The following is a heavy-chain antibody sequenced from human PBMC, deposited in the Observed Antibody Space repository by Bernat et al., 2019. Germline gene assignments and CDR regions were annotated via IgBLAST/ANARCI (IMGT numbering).Heavy chain of an antibody. V-gene: IGHV3-23*01. CDR2: ISGSGGST. CDR1: GFTFSSYA. CDR3: AQDQIRNPRWSRGDY. D-gene: IGHD1-14*01. Sequence: EVQLLESGGGLVQPGGSLRLSCAASGFTFSSYAMSWVRQAPGKGLEWVSAISGSGGSTYYADSVKGRFTISRDNSKNTLYLQMNSLGAEEADVYYCAQDQIRNPRWSRGDYWGQGTLVTVSS. J-gene: IGHJ4*02.